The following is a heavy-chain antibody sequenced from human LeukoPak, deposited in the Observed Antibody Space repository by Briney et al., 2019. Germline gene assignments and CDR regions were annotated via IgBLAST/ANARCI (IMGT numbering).Heavy chain of an antibody. D-gene: IGHD6-13*01. CDR2: IYTGGTT. CDR1: GFTVSSNY. Sequence: GGSLRLSCAVSGFTVSSNYMSWVRQAPGKGLEWVSVIYTGGTTYYADSVKGRFTISRDNSQNTLYLHMNSLRAEDTAVYYCAKDQTAAVGQLDYWGQGTVVTVSS. V-gene: IGHV3-53*01. J-gene: IGHJ4*02. CDR3: AKDQTAAVGQLDY.